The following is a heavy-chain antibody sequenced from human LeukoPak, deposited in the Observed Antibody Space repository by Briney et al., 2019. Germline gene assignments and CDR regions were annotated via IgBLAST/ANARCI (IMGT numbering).Heavy chain of an antibody. CDR1: GFTFSSYA. J-gene: IGHJ4*02. Sequence: GGSLRLSCAASGFTFSSYAMSWVRQAPGKGLEWVSAISGSGGSTYYADSVKGRFTISRDNSKNTLYLQMNSLRAEDTAVYYCATLGLRRDGYNFNYWGQGTLVTVSS. CDR2: ISGSGGST. CDR3: ATLGLRRDGYNFNY. D-gene: IGHD5-24*01. V-gene: IGHV3-23*01.